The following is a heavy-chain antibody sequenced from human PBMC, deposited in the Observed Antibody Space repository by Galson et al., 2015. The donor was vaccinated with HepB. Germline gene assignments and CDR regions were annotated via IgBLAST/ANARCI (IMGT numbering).Heavy chain of an antibody. J-gene: IGHJ3*02. V-gene: IGHV1-69*04. Sequence: SVKVSCKASGGTFSSYTISWVRQAPGQGLEWMGRIIPILGIANYAQKFQGRVTITADKSTSTAYMELSSLRSEDTAVYYCARDHQVRGVTAEGAFDIWGQGTMVTVSS. CDR2: IIPILGIA. CDR3: ARDHQVRGVTAEGAFDI. D-gene: IGHD3-10*01. CDR1: GGTFSSYT.